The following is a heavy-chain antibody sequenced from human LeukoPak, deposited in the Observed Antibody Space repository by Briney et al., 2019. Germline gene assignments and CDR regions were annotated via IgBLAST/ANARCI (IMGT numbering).Heavy chain of an antibody. CDR2: ISGSGSST. V-gene: IGHV3-23*01. Sequence: GGSLRLSCAASGFTFSSYAMSWVRQAPGKGLEWVSGISGSGSSTYYADSVKGRFTISRDNSNNTLYLQMNSLRAEDTAIYYCAKGQSSGRYGFDYWGQGTLVTVSS. CDR1: GFTFSSYA. CDR3: AKGQSSGRYGFDY. J-gene: IGHJ4*02. D-gene: IGHD1-26*01.